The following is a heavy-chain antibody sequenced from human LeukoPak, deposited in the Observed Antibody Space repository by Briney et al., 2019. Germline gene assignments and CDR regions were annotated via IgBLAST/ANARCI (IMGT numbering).Heavy chain of an antibody. CDR1: GFTVSSNY. Sequence: GGSLRLSCAASGFTVSSNYMSWVRQAPGKGLEWVSVIYSGGSTYYADSVKGRFTISRDNSKNTLYLQMNSLRAEDTAVYYCATNHDYGDLNYFDDWGQGTLVTVSS. D-gene: IGHD4-17*01. J-gene: IGHJ4*02. CDR3: ATNHDYGDLNYFDD. CDR2: IYSGGST. V-gene: IGHV3-53*01.